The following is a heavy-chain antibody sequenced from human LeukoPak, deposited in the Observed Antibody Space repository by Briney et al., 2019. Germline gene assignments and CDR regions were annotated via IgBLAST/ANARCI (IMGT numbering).Heavy chain of an antibody. Sequence: GGSLRLSCAGSGITLSSYWMSWVRQAPGKGLEWVGNIKQDASEKYFVDSLRGRFTISRDNAKSSLFLQMNSLRADDTAIYYCVRDQGAFDMWGHGTMVTVSS. V-gene: IGHV3-7*05. CDR1: GITLSSYW. CDR2: IKQDASEK. J-gene: IGHJ3*02. CDR3: VRDQGAFDM.